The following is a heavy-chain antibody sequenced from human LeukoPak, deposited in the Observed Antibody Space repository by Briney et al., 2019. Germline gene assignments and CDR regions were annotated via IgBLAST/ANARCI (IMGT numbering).Heavy chain of an antibody. D-gene: IGHD6-13*01. CDR2: IYYSGST. CDR1: GGSFSGHY. CDR3: GGLQVATGTIDY. Sequence: SETLSLTCGVYGGSFSGHYWSWIRQPPGKGLEWIGYIYYSGSTNYNPSLKSRVTISVDTSKNQFSLKLSSVTAADTAVYYCGGLQVATGTIDYWGQGTLVTVSS. V-gene: IGHV4-59*11. J-gene: IGHJ4*02.